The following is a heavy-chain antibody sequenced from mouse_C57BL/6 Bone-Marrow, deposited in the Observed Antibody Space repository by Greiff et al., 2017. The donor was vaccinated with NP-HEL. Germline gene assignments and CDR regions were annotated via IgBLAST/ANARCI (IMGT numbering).Heavy chain of an antibody. D-gene: IGHD1-1*01. CDR2: ISSGGSYT. CDR3: ARPPPFTTLARMDY. J-gene: IGHJ4*01. CDR1: GFTFSSYG. V-gene: IGHV5-6*01. Sequence: EVQVVESGGDLVKPGGSLKLSCAASGFTFSSYGMSWVRQTPDKRLEWVATISSGGSYTYYPDSVKGRFTISRDNAKNTLYLQMSSLKSEDTAMYYCARPPPFTTLARMDYWGQGTSVTVSS.